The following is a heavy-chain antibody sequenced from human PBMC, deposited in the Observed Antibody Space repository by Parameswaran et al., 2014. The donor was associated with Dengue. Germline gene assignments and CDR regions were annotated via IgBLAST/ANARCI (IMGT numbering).Heavy chain of an antibody. CDR2: INHSGST. D-gene: IGHD7-27*01. J-gene: IGHJ4*02. CDR3: ARATGDRVGPGRYFDY. Sequence: WIRQPPGKGLEWIGEINHSGSTNYNPSLKSRVTISVDTSKNQFSLKLSSVTAADTAVYYCARATGDRVGPGRYFDYWGQGTLVTVSS. V-gene: IGHV4-34*01.